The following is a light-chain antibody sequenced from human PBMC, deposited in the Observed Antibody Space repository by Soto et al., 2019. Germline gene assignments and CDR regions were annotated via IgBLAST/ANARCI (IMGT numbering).Light chain of an antibody. CDR3: TSYAGGNNV. CDR1: SSDVGGYNY. CDR2: EVN. J-gene: IGLJ1*01. Sequence: QSALTQPPSASGSPGQSVTICCTGTSSDVGGYNYVSWYQQYPGKVPKLMVYEVNNRPSGVPDRFSGSKSGNTASLTVSGLQAEDEADYYCTSYAGGNNVFGTGTKVTVL. V-gene: IGLV2-8*01.